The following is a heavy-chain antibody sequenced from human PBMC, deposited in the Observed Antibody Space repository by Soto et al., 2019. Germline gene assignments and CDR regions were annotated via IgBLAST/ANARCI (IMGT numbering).Heavy chain of an antibody. CDR1: GFTFSSYA. V-gene: IGHV3-23*01. CDR2: ISGSGGST. J-gene: IGHJ3*02. CDR3: AKGHSWSPALVLDI. Sequence: EVQLLESGGGLVQPGGSLRLSCAASGFTFSSYAMNWVRQAPGKGLEWVSAISGSGGSTYYAVSVKGRFTISRDSSKNTLYLQMNSLRAEDTAVYYCAKGHSWSPALVLDIWGQGTMVTVSS.